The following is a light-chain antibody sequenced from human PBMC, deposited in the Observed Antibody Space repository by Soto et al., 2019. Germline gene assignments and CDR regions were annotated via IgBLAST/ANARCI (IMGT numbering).Light chain of an antibody. CDR2: EVS. J-gene: IGLJ1*01. Sequence: QSALTQPASVSGSAEQSITISCTGTSSDIGGYNYVSWYQQHPGKAPKLMIFEVSNRPSGVSNRFSGSKSGNTASLTISGLQADDEADYFCSSFSSSSTLDAFGTGTKVTVL. CDR1: SSDIGGYNY. CDR3: SSFSSSSTLDA. V-gene: IGLV2-14*01.